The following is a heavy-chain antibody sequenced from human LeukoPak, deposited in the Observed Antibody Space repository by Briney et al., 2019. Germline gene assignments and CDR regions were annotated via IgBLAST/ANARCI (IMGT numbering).Heavy chain of an antibody. CDR1: GYSFTSYW. J-gene: IGHJ4*02. V-gene: IGHV5-51*01. CDR2: IYPGDSDT. CDR3: ARQERQQLVVSGFDY. D-gene: IGHD6-13*01. Sequence: GESLQISCKGSGYSFTSYWIGWVRQMPGKGLEWMGIIYPGDSDTRYSPSFQGQVTISADKSISTAYLQWSSLKASDTAMYYCARQERQQLVVSGFDYWGQGTLVTVSS.